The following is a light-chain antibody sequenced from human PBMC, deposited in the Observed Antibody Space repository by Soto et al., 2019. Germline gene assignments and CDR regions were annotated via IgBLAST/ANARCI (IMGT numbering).Light chain of an antibody. Sequence: EIVLAQSPGTLSLSPGERATLSCRASRSVSSNLAWYQQKPGQAPRLLIYGASTRATGIPARFSGSGSGTDFTLTISSLEPEDFAIYYCQQRNYWQVTFGQGTRREI. CDR2: GAS. CDR3: QQRNYWQVT. J-gene: IGKJ5*01. V-gene: IGKV3D-11*02. CDR1: RSVSSN.